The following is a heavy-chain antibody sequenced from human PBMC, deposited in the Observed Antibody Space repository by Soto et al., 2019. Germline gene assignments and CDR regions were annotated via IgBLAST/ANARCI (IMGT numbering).Heavy chain of an antibody. J-gene: IGHJ5*02. CDR1: GYTFNTYG. Sequence: QVQLWQSGGEGQKPGASVKVSCQASGYTFNTYGISWVRQAPGQGLEWLGWISPYSRDTNYAQKFQGRVTMTTDTSTSTDYMGLRSLRSDDTAVYYCARPVSTSRYNWFDPWGQGTLGTVSS. V-gene: IGHV1-18*04. CDR3: ARPVSTSRYNWFDP. D-gene: IGHD2-2*01. CDR2: ISPYSRDT.